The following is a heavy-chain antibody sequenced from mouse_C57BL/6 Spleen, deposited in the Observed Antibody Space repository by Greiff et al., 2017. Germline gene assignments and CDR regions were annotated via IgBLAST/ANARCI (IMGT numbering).Heavy chain of an antibody. J-gene: IGHJ2*01. V-gene: IGHV1-5*01. D-gene: IGHD1-1*01. CDR2: IYPGNSDT. CDR3: TTNYYGSGYGDFDY. CDR1: GYTFTSYW. Sequence: VQLQQSGTVLARPGASVKMSCKTSGYTFTSYWMHWVKQRPGQGLEWIGAIYPGNSDTSYNQKFKGKATLTAVTSASTAYMKLSSLTNEDSAVYYCTTNYYGSGYGDFDYWGQGTTLTVSS.